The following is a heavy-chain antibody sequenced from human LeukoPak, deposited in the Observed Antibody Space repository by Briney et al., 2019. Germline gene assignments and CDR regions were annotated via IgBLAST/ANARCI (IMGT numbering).Heavy chain of an antibody. D-gene: IGHD5-18*01. CDR3: ARGEAGIYSYGHTVDY. CDR1: GYTFTDYA. CDR2: INTGTGNP. J-gene: IGHJ4*02. V-gene: IGHV7-4-1*02. Sequence: APVKVSCKASGYTFTDYAMSWVRQAPGQGLESMGWINTGTGNPTYAQGFTGRFVFSLDTSVSTAYLQISSLKAEDTAVYYCARGEAGIYSYGHTVDYWGQGTLVTVSS.